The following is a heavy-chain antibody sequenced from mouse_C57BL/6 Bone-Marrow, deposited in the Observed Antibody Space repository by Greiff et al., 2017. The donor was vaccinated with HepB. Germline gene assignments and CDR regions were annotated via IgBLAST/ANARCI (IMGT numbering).Heavy chain of an antibody. D-gene: IGHD1-1*02. CDR2: IDPSDSET. CDR3: ARGTSGGVGAMDY. J-gene: IGHJ4*01. CDR1: GYTFTSYW. Sequence: QVQLQQPGAELVRPGSSVKLSCKASGYTFTSYWMHWVKQRPIQGLEWIGNIDPSDSETHYNQKFKDKATLTVDKSSSTAYMQLSSLTSEDSAVYYCARGTSGGVGAMDYWGQGTSVTVSS. V-gene: IGHV1-52*01.